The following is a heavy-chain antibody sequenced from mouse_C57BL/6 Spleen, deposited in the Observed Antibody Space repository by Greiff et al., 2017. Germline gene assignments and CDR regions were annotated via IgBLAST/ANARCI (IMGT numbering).Heavy chain of an antibody. D-gene: IGHD2-1*01. Sequence: QVQLLQPGAELVRPGSSVKLSCKASGYTFTSYWMDWVKQRPGQGLEWIGNIYPSDSETHYNQKFKDKATLTVDKSSSTAYMQLSRRTSEDSAVYYCARLGGNSYFDYWGQGTTLTVSS. V-gene: IGHV1-61*01. CDR2: IYPSDSET. J-gene: IGHJ2*01. CDR1: GYTFTSYW. CDR3: ARLGGNSYFDY.